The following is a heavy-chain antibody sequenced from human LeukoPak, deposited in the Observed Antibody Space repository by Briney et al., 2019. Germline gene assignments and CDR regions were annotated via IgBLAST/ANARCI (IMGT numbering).Heavy chain of an antibody. CDR2: IYSGGST. V-gene: IGHV3-53*01. CDR3: AKVRVHYYDSSREFDY. J-gene: IGHJ4*02. Sequence: GSLRLSCAASGFTGSSNYMSWVRQAPGKGLGWVSVIYSGGSTYYADSVKGRFTISRDNSKNTLYLQMNSLRAGDTAVYYCAKVRVHYYDSSREFDYWAREPWSPSPQ. CDR1: GFTGSSNY. D-gene: IGHD3-22*01.